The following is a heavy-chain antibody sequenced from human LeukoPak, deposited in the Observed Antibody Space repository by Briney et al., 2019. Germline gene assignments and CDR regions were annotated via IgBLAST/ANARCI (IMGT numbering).Heavy chain of an antibody. CDR1: GYSFTSYW. CDR2: IYPGDSDT. Sequence: GESLQISCKGSGYSFTSYWIGWVLQMPGKGLEWMGIIYPGDSDTRYGPSFQGQVTISADKSISTAYLQWSSLKASDTAMYYCARQVVTAYHWFDPWGQGTLVTVSS. CDR3: ARQVVTAYHWFDP. D-gene: IGHD4-23*01. J-gene: IGHJ5*02. V-gene: IGHV5-51*01.